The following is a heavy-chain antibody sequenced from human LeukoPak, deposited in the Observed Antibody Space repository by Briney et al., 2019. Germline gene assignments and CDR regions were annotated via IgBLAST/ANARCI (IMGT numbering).Heavy chain of an antibody. CDR3: ARDRYGDGFAHFDY. CDR2: ITPSGGT. J-gene: IGHJ4*02. Sequence: ASVTVSCKASGYTFTTYAMHWVRQAPGQGLEWMGWITPSGGTNYPQKFQGRVAITRDTSITTAYMDLSRLTSDDTAVYYCARDRYGDGFAHFDYWGQGALVTVSS. V-gene: IGHV1-2*02. D-gene: IGHD5-24*01. CDR1: GYTFTTYA.